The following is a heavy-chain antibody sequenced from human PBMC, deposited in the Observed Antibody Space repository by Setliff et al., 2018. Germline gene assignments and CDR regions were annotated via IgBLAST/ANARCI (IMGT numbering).Heavy chain of an antibody. V-gene: IGHV1-69*13. Sequence: SVKVSCKASGYTFTGYYFHWVRQAPGQGLEWMGGIIPIFGTTNYAQRFRGRVTITADESTTTAYLELSSLRSEDTAVYYCARVRDCSGGICHRGFHHYMDVWGKGTTVTVSS. D-gene: IGHD2-15*01. CDR1: GYTFTGYY. CDR2: IIPIFGTT. J-gene: IGHJ6*03. CDR3: ARVRDCSGGICHRGFHHYMDV.